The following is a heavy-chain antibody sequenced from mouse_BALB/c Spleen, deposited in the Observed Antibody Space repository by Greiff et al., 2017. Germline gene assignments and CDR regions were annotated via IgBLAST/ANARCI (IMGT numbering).Heavy chain of an antibody. V-gene: IGHV2-9*02. CDR2: IWAGGST. CDR3: ARWDYGSSYDAMDY. Sequence: VQGVESGPGLVAPSQSLSITCTVSGFSLTSYGVHWVRQPPGKGLEWLGVIWAGGSTTYNSALMSRLGSSKDNSKSQVFLKMNRLQTVDTAMYYCARWDYGSSYDAMDYWGQGTSVTVSS. CDR1: GFSLTSYG. D-gene: IGHD1-1*01. J-gene: IGHJ4*01.